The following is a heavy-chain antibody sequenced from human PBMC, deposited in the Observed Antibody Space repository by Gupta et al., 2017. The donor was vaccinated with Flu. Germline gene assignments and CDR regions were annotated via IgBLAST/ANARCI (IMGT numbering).Heavy chain of an antibody. J-gene: IGHJ2*01. CDR3: ARQLLGYCSSTSCLIYWYFDL. CDR1: GGTVSSVA. D-gene: IGHD2-2*01. CDR2: IIPIFGTA. Sequence: LQLLHSGAGGKKPGASGAVSCNASGGTVSSVASSWVRQAPGRQLEWMGGIIPIFGTANYAQKFQGRVTITADKSTSTAYMELSSLRSEDTAVYYCARQLLGYCSSTSCLIYWYFDLWGRGTLVTVSS. V-gene: IGHV1-69*06.